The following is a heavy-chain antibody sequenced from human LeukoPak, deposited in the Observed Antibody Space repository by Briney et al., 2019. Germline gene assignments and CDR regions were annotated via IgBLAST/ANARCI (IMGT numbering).Heavy chain of an antibody. D-gene: IGHD1-26*01. V-gene: IGHV3-21*01. J-gene: IGHJ3*02. CDR2: ISSSSSYI. CDR3: ARSRIVGATSDAFDI. Sequence: PGGSLRLSCAASGFTFSSYSMNWVRQAPGKGLEWVSSISSSSSYIYYADSVKGRFTISRDNAKNSLYLQMNSLRAEDTAVYYCARSRIVGATSDAFDIWGQGTMVTISS. CDR1: GFTFSSYS.